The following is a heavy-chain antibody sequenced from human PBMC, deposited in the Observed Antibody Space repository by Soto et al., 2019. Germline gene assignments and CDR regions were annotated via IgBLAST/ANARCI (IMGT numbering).Heavy chain of an antibody. Sequence: PGESLKISCKGSGYSFTSYWISWVRQMPGKGLEWMGRIDPSDSYTNYSLSFQGHVTISADKSISTAYLQWSSLKASDTAMYYCARHYDFWSGHYYYGMDVWGQGTTVTVSS. CDR3: ARHYDFWSGHYYYGMDV. J-gene: IGHJ6*02. D-gene: IGHD3-3*01. V-gene: IGHV5-10-1*01. CDR2: IDPSDSYT. CDR1: GYSFTSYW.